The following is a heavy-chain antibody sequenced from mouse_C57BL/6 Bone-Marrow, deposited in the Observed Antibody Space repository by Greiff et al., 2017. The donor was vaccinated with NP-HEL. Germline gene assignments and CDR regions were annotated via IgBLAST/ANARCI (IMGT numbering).Heavy chain of an antibody. V-gene: IGHV14-4*01. J-gene: IGHJ3*01. D-gene: IGHD1-1*01. CDR1: GFNIKDDY. CDR2: IDPENGDT. CDR3: TTYYYGSSYAWFAY. Sequence: EVQGVESGAELVRPGASVKLSCTASGFNIKDDYMHWVKQRPEQGLEWIGWIDPENGDTEYASKFPGQATLTADTSSNTAYLQLSSLTAEDTAVYYCTTYYYGSSYAWFAYWGQGTLVTVSA.